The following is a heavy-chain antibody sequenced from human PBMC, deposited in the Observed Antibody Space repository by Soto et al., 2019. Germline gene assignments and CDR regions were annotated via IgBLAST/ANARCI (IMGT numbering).Heavy chain of an antibody. Sequence: EVQLLESGGGLVQPGGSLRLSCAASGFIFSSYAMSWVRQAPGKGLEWVSTMSGSGGSTYYADSVKGRFTISRDNSKNTLYLQMNSLRAEATAVYYCAKGVATIGEAYFDYWGQGTLVTVSS. CDR3: AKGVATIGEAYFDY. CDR1: GFIFSSYA. J-gene: IGHJ4*02. CDR2: MSGSGGST. D-gene: IGHD5-12*01. V-gene: IGHV3-23*01.